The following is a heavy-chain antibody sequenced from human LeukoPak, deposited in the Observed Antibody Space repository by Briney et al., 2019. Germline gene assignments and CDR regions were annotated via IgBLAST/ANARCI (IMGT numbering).Heavy chain of an antibody. CDR3: ARVEDYYGSGSYLNWFDP. CDR2: IYYSGST. D-gene: IGHD3-10*01. V-gene: IGHV4-39*07. J-gene: IGHJ5*02. Sequence: SETLSLTCTVSGGSISSSSYYWGWIRQPPGKGLEWIGSIYYSGSTYYNPSLKSRVTISVDTSKNQFSLKLSSVTAADTAVYYCARVEDYYGSGSYLNWFDPWGQGTLVTVSS. CDR1: GGSISSSSYY.